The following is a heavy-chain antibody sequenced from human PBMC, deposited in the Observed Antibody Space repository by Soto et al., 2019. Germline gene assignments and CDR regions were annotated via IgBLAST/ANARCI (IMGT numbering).Heavy chain of an antibody. CDR3: ARDYYTSGSTYNFVAY. CDR1: VFTVSGYS. CDR2: IRGSGNLV. J-gene: IGHJ4*02. D-gene: IGHD3-10*01. V-gene: IGHV3-11*01. Sequence: GSLRLASTASVFTVSGYSMTWIRQAPGKGLEWISYIRGSGNLVYYADSVRGRFTISRDNAKNSLYLQMNSLRAEDTAVYFCARDYYTSGSTYNFVAYWGQGTLVTVSS.